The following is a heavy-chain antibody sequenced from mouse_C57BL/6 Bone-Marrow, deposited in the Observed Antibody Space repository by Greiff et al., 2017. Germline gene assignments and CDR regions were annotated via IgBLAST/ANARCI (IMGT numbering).Heavy chain of an antibody. D-gene: IGHD1-1*01. Sequence: QVQLQQPGADLVKPGASLKLSCKASDYTFTNYDIHWVRQRPEQGLEWIGWIFPGDGRTEYNERFKGKATLTTDKSSSTAYMQLSRLPSEDSAVYFCGRSPAYGSRWYLDVWGAGTTVTVSS. CDR1: DYTFTNYD. J-gene: IGHJ1*01. CDR2: IFPGDGRT. CDR3: GRSPAYGSRWYLDV. V-gene: IGHV1S56*01.